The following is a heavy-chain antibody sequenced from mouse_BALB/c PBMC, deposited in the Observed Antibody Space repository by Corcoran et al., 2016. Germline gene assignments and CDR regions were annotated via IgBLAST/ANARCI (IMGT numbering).Heavy chain of an antibody. J-gene: IGHJ3*01. CDR2: INPYYGST. D-gene: IGHD2-3*01. CDR3: ARSMYDGSFAY. CDR1: GYSFTDYI. Sequence: EIQLQQTGPELMKPGASVKISCKASGYSFTDYIMLWVKQSHGKSLEWIGNINPYYGSTSYNLKFKGKATLTVDKSSSTAYMQLNSLTSEDSAVYYCARSMYDGSFAYWGQGTLVTVSA. V-gene: IGHV1-39*01.